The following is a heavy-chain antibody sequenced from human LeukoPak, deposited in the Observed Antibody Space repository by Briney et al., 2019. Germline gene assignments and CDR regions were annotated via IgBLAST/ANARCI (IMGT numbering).Heavy chain of an antibody. J-gene: IGHJ5*02. D-gene: IGHD5-18*01. CDR1: GYTFSIYS. CDR3: VKGPRGYSYNNWFDL. Sequence: GGSLRLSCAASGYTFSIYSMNCVRQAPGRGLEWVSSISSSSSYIYYADSVKGRFTISRDNAKNSLYLQMSSLRAEDTAVYYCVKGPRGYSYNNWFDLWGEGTLFTVSS. CDR2: ISSSSSYI. V-gene: IGHV3-21*01.